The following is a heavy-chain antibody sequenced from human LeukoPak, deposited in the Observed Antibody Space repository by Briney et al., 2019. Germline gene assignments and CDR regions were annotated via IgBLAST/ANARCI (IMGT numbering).Heavy chain of an antibody. CDR2: IYYSGST. Sequence: SETLSLTCTVSGGSISSYYWSWIRQPPGKGLEWIGYIYYSGSTYYNPSLKSRVIISVDTSKNQFSLKLSSVTAADTAVYYCASYCSSSTCYTFDAFDIWGQGTMVTVSS. CDR3: ASYCSSSTCYTFDAFDI. J-gene: IGHJ3*02. D-gene: IGHD2-2*02. V-gene: IGHV4-59*06. CDR1: GGSISSYY.